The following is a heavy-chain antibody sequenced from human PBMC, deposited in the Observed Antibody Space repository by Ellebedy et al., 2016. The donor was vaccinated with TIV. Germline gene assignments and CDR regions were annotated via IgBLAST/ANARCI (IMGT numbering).Heavy chain of an antibody. J-gene: IGHJ5*02. V-gene: IGHV3-20*03. Sequence: GGSLRLXXAASGFTFDDYGMSWVRQAPGKGLEWVSGINWNGGSTGYADSVKGRFTISRDNSKNTLYLQMNSLRAEDTAVYYCAKDFSAVTQGKDQTWGQGTLVTVSS. CDR1: GFTFDDYG. CDR3: AKDFSAVTQGKDQT. D-gene: IGHD4-17*01. CDR2: INWNGGST.